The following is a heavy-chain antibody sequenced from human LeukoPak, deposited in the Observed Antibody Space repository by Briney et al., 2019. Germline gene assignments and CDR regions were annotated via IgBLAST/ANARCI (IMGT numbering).Heavy chain of an antibody. CDR1: GCTFSSYG. J-gene: IGHJ6*02. Sequence: GRYLRLSCEAAGCTFSSYGMHWVRQATGRGLEWAAVISYDGSNKFYADSVKGRFTISRDNSKNTLYLQMNSLRAEDTTVYYCAKDRSLYSSGWYGMDVWGQGTTVTVSS. D-gene: IGHD6-19*01. CDR3: AKDRSLYSSGWYGMDV. CDR2: ISYDGSNK. V-gene: IGHV3-30*18.